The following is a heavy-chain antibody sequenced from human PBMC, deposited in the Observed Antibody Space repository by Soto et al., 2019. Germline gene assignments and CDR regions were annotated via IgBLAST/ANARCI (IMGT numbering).Heavy chain of an antibody. V-gene: IGHV4-39*01. CDR3: ERPTDIRPMVRGGPYYFDY. CDR2: IYYSGST. CDR1: GGSISSSSYY. D-gene: IGHD3-10*01. Sequence: SETLSLTCTVSGGSISSSSYYWGWIRQPPGKGLEWIGSIYYSGSTYYNPSLKSRVTISVDTSKNQFSLKLSSLTAADTAVYYCERPTDIRPMVRGGPYYFDYWGQGTLVTVSS. J-gene: IGHJ4*02.